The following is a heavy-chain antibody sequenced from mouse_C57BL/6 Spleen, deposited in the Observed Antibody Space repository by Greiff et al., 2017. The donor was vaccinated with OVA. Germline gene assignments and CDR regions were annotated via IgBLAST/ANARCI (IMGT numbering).Heavy chain of an antibody. CDR2: ISSGSSTI. V-gene: IGHV5-17*01. J-gene: IGHJ4*01. Sequence: EVKLMESGGGLVKPGGSLKLSCAASGFTFSDYGMHWVRQAPEKGLEWVGYISSGSSTIYYADTVKGPFTISRDNAKNTLFLQMTILRSEDTAMYYCARYGNYGGAMDYWGQGTSVTVSS. CDR3: ARYGNYGGAMDY. CDR1: GFTFSDYG. D-gene: IGHD2-1*01.